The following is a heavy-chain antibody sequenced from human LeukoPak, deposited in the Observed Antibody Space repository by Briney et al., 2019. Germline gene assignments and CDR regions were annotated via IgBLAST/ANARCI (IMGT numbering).Heavy chain of an antibody. V-gene: IGHV3-23*01. J-gene: IGHJ5*02. CDR2: MTGTGDRT. CDR3: AKDGTISTSDWLFAPNWFDP. D-gene: IGHD3-9*01. Sequence: HPGGSLRLSCAASGFTFSSYAMGWVRQAPGKGLEWVSAMTGTGDRTDYADSVKGRFTISRDNSKNTLYLQMNSLRAEDTAVYYCAKDGTISTSDWLFAPNWFDPWGQGTLVSVSS. CDR1: GFTFSSYA.